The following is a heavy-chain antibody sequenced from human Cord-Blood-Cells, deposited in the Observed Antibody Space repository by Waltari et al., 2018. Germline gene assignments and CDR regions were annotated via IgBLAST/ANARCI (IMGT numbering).Heavy chain of an antibody. V-gene: IGHV4-4*02. Sequence: QVQLQESGPGLVKPSGTLSLTCDVSGGSISSSNWWSWVSQPPGKELEWIGEIYHSGSTNYNPSLKSRVTISVDKSKNQFSLKLSAVTAADTAVYYCARASIAARPGGRLDYWGQGTLVTVSS. CDR2: IYHSGST. D-gene: IGHD6-6*01. J-gene: IGHJ4*02. CDR1: GGSISSSNW. CDR3: ARASIAARPGGRLDY.